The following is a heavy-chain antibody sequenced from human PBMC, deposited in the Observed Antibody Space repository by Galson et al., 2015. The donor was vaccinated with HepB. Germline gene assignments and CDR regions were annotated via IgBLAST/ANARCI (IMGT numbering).Heavy chain of an antibody. Sequence: SLRLSCAASGFTFGSYAMTWVRQAPGKGLEWVSYISSSSSTIYYADSVKGRFTISRDNAKNSLYLQMNSLRAEDTAVYYCARVHNSGYYDDDYWGQGTLVTVSS. CDR1: GFTFGSYA. D-gene: IGHD3-22*01. CDR2: ISSSSSTI. CDR3: ARVHNSGYYDDDY. V-gene: IGHV3-48*01. J-gene: IGHJ4*02.